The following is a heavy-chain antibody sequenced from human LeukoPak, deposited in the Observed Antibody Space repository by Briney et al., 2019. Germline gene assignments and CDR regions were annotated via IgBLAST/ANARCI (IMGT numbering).Heavy chain of an antibody. Sequence: GGSLRLSCAGSGFTFRSYGMSWVRQAPGKGPQWVSAISASSGSAYYADSVKGRFTISRDNSKNTLYLQMNNLSVEDTAVYYCAKLGTCHMVDDYYDYWGQGTLVTVSS. CDR3: AKLGTCHMVDDYYDY. V-gene: IGHV3-23*01. D-gene: IGHD2-21*01. CDR1: GFTFRSYG. CDR2: ISASSGSA. J-gene: IGHJ4*02.